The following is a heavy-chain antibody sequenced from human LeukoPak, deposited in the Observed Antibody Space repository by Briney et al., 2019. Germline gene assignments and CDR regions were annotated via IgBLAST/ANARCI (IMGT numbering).Heavy chain of an antibody. V-gene: IGHV4-4*07. J-gene: IGHJ5*02. CDR1: GGSISSYY. CDR3: ARHPIYSGSYLNWFDP. Sequence: SETLSLTCTVSGGSISSYYWSWIRQPAGKGLEWIGRIYTSGSTNYNPSLKSRVTISVDTSKNQFSLKLSSVTAADTAVYYCARHPIYSGSYLNWFDPWGQGTLVTVSS. CDR2: IYTSGST. D-gene: IGHD1-26*01.